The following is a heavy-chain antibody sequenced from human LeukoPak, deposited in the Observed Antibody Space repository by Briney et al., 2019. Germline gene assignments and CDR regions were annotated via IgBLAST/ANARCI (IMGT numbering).Heavy chain of an antibody. CDR2: IYHSGST. V-gene: IGHV4-30-2*01. CDR1: GGSISSGGYY. Sequence: SETLSLTCTVSGGSISSGGYYWSWIRQPPGKGLEWIGYIYHSGSTYYNPSLKSRVTISVDRSKNQFSLKLSSVTAADTAVYYCARGGGKNFFVVVRAAILLDYWGQGTLVTVSS. D-gene: IGHD2-2*01. CDR3: ARGGGKNFFVVVRAAILLDY. J-gene: IGHJ4*02.